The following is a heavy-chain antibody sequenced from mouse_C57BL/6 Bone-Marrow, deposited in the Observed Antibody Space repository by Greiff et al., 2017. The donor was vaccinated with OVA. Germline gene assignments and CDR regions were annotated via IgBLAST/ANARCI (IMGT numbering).Heavy chain of an antibody. CDR1: GYSFTGYY. J-gene: IGHJ2*01. CDR2: INPSTGGT. Sequence: EVQGVESGPELVKPGASVKISCKASGYSFTGYYMNWVKQSPEKSLEWIGEINPSTGGTTYNQKFKAKATLTVDKSSSTAYMQLKSLTSEDSAVYYCASWDYWGQGTTLTVSS. V-gene: IGHV1-42*01. CDR3: ASWDY.